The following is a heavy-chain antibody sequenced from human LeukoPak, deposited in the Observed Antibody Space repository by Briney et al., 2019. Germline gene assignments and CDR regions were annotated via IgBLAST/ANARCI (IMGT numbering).Heavy chain of an antibody. CDR1: GFTFSSYS. D-gene: IGHD5-18*01. V-gene: IGHV3-21*01. J-gene: IGHJ4*02. Sequence: GGSLRLSCAASGFTFSSYSMNWVRQAPGKGLEWVSSISSSSYIYYADSVKGRFTISRDNAKNSLYLQMNSLRAEDTAVYYCARALRISYGIDYWGQGTLVTVSS. CDR3: ARALRISYGIDY. CDR2: ISSSSYI.